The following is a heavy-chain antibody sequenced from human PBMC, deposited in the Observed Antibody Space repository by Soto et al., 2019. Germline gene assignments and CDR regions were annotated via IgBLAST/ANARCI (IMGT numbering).Heavy chain of an antibody. V-gene: IGHV1-18*04. CDR2: ISAYNGNI. J-gene: IGHJ4*02. CDR3: ARGLGYYGSGSYPISFGDY. D-gene: IGHD3-10*01. Sequence: QVQLVQSGAEVKKPGASVKVSCKASGYTFTNYGISWVRQAPGQGLEWMGWISAYNGNINYAQNLQGRVTMTTDTSTSTAYMELRSLRSDDTAVYYCARGLGYYGSGSYPISFGDYWGQGTLVTVSS. CDR1: GYTFTNYG.